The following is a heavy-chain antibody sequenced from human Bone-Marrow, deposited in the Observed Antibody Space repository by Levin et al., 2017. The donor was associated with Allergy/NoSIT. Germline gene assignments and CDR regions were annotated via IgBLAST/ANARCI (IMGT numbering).Heavy chain of an antibody. CDR1: GFTFSSYG. Sequence: GGSLRLSCAASGFTFSSYGMHWVRQAPGKGLEWVAVIWYDGSNKYYADSVKGRFTISRDNSKNTLYLQMNSLRAEDTAVYYCARGPAAPYYYYYYMDVWGKGTTVTVSS. J-gene: IGHJ6*03. CDR2: IWYDGSNK. V-gene: IGHV3-33*01. CDR3: ARGPAAPYYYYYYMDV. D-gene: IGHD6-13*01.